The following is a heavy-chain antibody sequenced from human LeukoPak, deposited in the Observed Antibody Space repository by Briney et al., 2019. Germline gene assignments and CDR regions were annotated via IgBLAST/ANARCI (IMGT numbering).Heavy chain of an antibody. CDR3: ASGPGGSYGYYYYGMDV. CDR2: IYYSGST. V-gene: IGHV4-39*07. CDR1: GGSISSSRYY. Sequence: PSETLSLTCTVSGGSISSSRYYWGWIRQPPGKGLEWIGSIYYSGSTYYNPSLKSRVTISVDTSKNQFSLKLSSVTAADTAVYYCASGPGGSYGYYYYGMDVWGQGTTVTVSS. D-gene: IGHD1-26*01. J-gene: IGHJ6*02.